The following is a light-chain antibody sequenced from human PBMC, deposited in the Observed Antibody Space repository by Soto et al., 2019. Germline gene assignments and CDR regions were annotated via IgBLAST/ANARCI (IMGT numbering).Light chain of an antibody. CDR2: DAS. J-gene: IGKJ1*01. CDR1: QSVSSN. V-gene: IGKV3-15*01. CDR3: QHYNNWPPWT. Sequence: EIVMTQSPATVSVSPWERATLSCRASQSVSSNLAWYQQKPGQAPRLLIYDASTRATGIPARFRGSGSGTEFTLTISSLQSEDFAVYYCQHYNNWPPWTFGQGTKV.